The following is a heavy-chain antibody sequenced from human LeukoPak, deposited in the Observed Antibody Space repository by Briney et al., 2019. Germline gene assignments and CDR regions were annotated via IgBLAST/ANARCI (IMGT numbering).Heavy chain of an antibody. D-gene: IGHD2-15*01. V-gene: IGHV3-30*18. CDR2: ISFDGSNK. CDR3: AKELSGRCLDY. J-gene: IGHJ4*02. CDR1: GFTFSSYG. Sequence: PGGSLGLSCAASGFTFSSYGLHWVRQAPGTGLEWVAVISFDGSNKYYADSVKGRFTISRDNSKNTLYLHMNSLTAEDTAVYYCAKELSGRCLDYWGQGTLVTVSS.